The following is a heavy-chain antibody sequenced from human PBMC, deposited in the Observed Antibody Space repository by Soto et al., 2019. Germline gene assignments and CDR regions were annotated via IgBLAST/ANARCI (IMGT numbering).Heavy chain of an antibody. CDR3: ARRQALDF. V-gene: IGHV5-51*01. Sequence: GESLKISCKVSGYSISSNAIAWVRQMPGKGLEWMGLIYPHDSDIRYSPSFEGRVTISADTSANTAYLHFRALKASDTAVYYCARRQALDFWGRGTLVTAPQ. CDR1: GYSISSNA. CDR2: IYPHDSDI. J-gene: IGHJ4*02.